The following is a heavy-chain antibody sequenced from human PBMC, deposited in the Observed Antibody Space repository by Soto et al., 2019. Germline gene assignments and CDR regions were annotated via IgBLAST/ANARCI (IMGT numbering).Heavy chain of an antibody. CDR3: ARQGSITGTNWFDP. CDR2: IYYSGST. CDR1: GGSISSSSYY. J-gene: IGHJ5*02. D-gene: IGHD1-20*01. Sequence: ETLSLTCTVSGGSISSSSYYWGWIRQPPGKGLEWIGSIYYSGSTYYNPSLKSRVTISVDTSKNQFSLKLSSVTAADTAVYYCARQGSITGTNWFDPWGQGTLVTVSS. V-gene: IGHV4-39*01.